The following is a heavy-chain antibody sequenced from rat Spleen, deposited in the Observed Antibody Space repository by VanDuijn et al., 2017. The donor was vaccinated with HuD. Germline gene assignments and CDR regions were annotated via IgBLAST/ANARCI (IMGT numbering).Heavy chain of an antibody. J-gene: IGHJ3*01. V-gene: IGHV5S10*01. CDR3: ATPTPGIPFAY. CDR2: IIYDGSGP. Sequence: EVQLVESGGRLVQPGNPLKLSCADSGFTFSDHAMAWVRQFPKKGLEWVAIIIYDGSGPFYRDSVKGRFTVSRDNSKNTLSLQMDSLRTEDTATYYCATPTPGIPFAYWGQGTLVTVSS. D-gene: IGHD1-4*01. CDR1: GFTFSDHA.